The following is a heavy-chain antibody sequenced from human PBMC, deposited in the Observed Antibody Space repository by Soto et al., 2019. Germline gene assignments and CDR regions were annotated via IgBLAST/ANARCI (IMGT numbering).Heavy chain of an antibody. CDR3: ARDLIRGGNSATGYYYYGMEV. V-gene: IGHV1-2*02. J-gene: IGHJ6*01. CDR2: INPNSGGT. CDR1: GYTFTGYY. Sequence: GASVKVSCKASGYTFTGYYMHWVRQAPGQGLEWMGWINPNSGGTNYAQKFHGRVTMTRDTSISTAYMELSRLRSDDTAVYYCARDLIRGGNSATGYYYYGMEVRRQATPVTVS. D-gene: IGHD2-21*02.